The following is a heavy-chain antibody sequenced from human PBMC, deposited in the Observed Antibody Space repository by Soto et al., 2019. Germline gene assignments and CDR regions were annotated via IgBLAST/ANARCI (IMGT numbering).Heavy chain of an antibody. CDR2: IWYDGSNK. J-gene: IGHJ5*02. CDR1: GFTFSSYG. Sequence: QVQLVESGGGVVQPGRSLRLSCAASGFTFSSYGMHWVRQAPGKGLEWVAVIWYDGSNKYYADSVKGRFTISRDNSKNTLYLQMNSLRAEDTAVYYCARDTCSGGSCYAGREWFDPWGQGTLVTVSS. V-gene: IGHV3-33*01. D-gene: IGHD2-15*01. CDR3: ARDTCSGGSCYAGREWFDP.